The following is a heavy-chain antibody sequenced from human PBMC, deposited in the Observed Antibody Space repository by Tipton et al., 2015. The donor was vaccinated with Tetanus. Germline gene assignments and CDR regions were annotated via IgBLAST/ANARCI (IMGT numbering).Heavy chain of an antibody. CDR1: GFTFKLYW. CDR3: AKDRAFSGYLFYYGMDA. Sequence: SLRLSCAPSGFTFKLYWMSWVRQAPGKGLEWVANIKQDGSETYYADSVKGRFTISRDNAKNSLYLQMNSLRAEDTAVYYCAKDRAFSGYLFYYGMDAWGQGTTVTVSS. CDR2: IKQDGSET. D-gene: IGHD5-12*01. V-gene: IGHV3-7*01. J-gene: IGHJ6*02.